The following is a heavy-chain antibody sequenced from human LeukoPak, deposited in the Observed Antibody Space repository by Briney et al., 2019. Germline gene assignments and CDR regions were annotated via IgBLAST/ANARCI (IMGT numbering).Heavy chain of an antibody. Sequence: ASVKVSCKASGYTFTGYYIHWMRQAPRQGLEWMGWMNPNRGDTSYAQKFQGRVTMTRDTPINTAYMELSGLTSGDTAVYYCGRRRIDCSDTGCYVDYWGQGTLVTVSS. D-gene: IGHD2-15*01. CDR3: GRRRIDCSDTGCYVDY. J-gene: IGHJ4*02. V-gene: IGHV1-2*02. CDR2: MNPNRGDT. CDR1: GYTFTGYY.